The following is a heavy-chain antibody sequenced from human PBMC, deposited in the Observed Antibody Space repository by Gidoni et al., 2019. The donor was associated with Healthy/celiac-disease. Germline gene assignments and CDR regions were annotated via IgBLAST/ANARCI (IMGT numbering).Heavy chain of an antibody. D-gene: IGHD6-19*01. V-gene: IGHV3-21*01. J-gene: IGHJ6*02. CDR3: ARDSRGVAGTRIYYGMDV. CDR2: ISSSSSYI. Sequence: EVQLVESGGGLVKPGGSLRLSCAASGFPFSRYSMNWVRQAPGKGMEWVSSISSSSSYIYYADSVKGRFTISRDNAKNSLCLQMDSLRAEDTAVYYCARDSRGVAGTRIYYGMDVWGQGTTVTVSS. CDR1: GFPFSRYS.